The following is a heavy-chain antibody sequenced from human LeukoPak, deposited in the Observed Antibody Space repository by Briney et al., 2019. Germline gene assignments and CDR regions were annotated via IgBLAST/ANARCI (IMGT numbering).Heavy chain of an antibody. J-gene: IGHJ4*02. CDR1: GFTFSSYA. V-gene: IGHV3-64*01. D-gene: IGHD4-17*01. CDR3: ARASSLRSFFDY. Sequence: GGSLRLSCAASGFTFSSYAMHWVRQAPGKGLEYVSAISSNGGSTYYANSVKGRFTISRDNSKNTLYLQMGSLRAEDMAVYYCARASSLRSFFDYWGQGTLVTVSS. CDR2: ISSNGGST.